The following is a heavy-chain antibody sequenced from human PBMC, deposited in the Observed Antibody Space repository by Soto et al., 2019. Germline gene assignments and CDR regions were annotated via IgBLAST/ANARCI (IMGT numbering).Heavy chain of an antibody. V-gene: IGHV3-23*01. CDR1: GFTLSAHA. J-gene: IGHJ2*01. D-gene: IGHD2-2*02. CDR3: VKADGCAAGTCYTGTYWYFDL. Sequence: EVQLLESGGGLVQPGGSLRLSCEASGFTLSAHAMNWFRQAPGKGPEWVSTINSRGDKTFYADSVKGRFTISRDESKNTLFLQMNSLRAEDTAVYYCVKADGCAAGTCYTGTYWYFDLWGRGTLVTVSS. CDR2: INSRGDKT.